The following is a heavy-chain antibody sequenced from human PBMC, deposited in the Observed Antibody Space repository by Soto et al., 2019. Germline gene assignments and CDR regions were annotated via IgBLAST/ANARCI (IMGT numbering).Heavy chain of an antibody. D-gene: IGHD3-3*01. CDR2: ISAYNGNT. CDR3: ARETLSGWSKGVYYYYGMDV. CDR1: GYTFTSYG. Sequence: ASVKVSCKASGYTFTSYGISWVRQAPGQGLEWMGWISAYNGNTNYAQKLQGRVTMTTDTSTSTAYMELRSLRSDDTAVYYCARETLSGWSKGVYYYYGMDVWGQGTTVTVSS. V-gene: IGHV1-18*04. J-gene: IGHJ6*02.